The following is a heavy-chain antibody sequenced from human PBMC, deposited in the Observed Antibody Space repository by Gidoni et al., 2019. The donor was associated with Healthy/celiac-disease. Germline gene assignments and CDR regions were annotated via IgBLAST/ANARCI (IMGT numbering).Heavy chain of an antibody. CDR2: IYYSGSP. D-gene: IGHD1-26*01. J-gene: IGHJ3*02. V-gene: IGHV4-39*01. CDR1: GGSISSSSYY. CDR3: ARRWRVGDAFDI. Sequence: QLQLQESGPGLVKPSETLALTCTVSGGSISSSSYYWGWIRQPPGKGLEWIGSIYYSGSPYYNPSLKSRVTISVHTSKNQFSLKLSSVTAADTAVYYCARRWRVGDAFDIWGQGTMVTVSS.